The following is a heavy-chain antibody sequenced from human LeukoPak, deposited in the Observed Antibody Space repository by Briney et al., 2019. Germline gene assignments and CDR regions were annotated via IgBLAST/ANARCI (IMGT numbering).Heavy chain of an antibody. J-gene: IGHJ4*02. CDR3: ARGGPKARSYYYDSSGDFDY. CDR1: GYTFTSYD. D-gene: IGHD3-22*01. Sequence: GASVKVSCKASGYTFTSYDINWVRQATGQGLEWMGWMNPNSGNTGYAQKFQGRVTITRNTSISTAYMELSSLRSEDTAVYYCARGGPKARSYYYDSSGDFDYWGQGTLVTVSS. CDR2: MNPNSGNT. V-gene: IGHV1-8*03.